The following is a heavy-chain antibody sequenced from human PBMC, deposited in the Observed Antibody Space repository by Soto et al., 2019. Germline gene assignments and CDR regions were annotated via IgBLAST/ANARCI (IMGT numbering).Heavy chain of an antibody. CDR1: GFPCSSSA. CDR3: AKGRGGFDP. Sequence: EVQLLESGGGLVQPGGSLRLSCAASGFPCSSSAMTWVRQAPGKGLEWVSVISVSGDSTYYADSLKGRFTISRDNSKNTLYLQMNSLRAEDSAVYYCAKGRGGFDPWGQGTLVTVSS. D-gene: IGHD3-10*01. CDR2: ISVSGDST. J-gene: IGHJ5*02. V-gene: IGHV3-23*01.